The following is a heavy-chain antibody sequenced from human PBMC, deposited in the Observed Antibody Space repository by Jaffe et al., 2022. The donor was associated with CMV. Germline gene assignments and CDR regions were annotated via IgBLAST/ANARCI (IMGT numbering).Heavy chain of an antibody. CDR1: DGSMSSSSNY. D-gene: IGHD2-2*01. CDR2: VSKSGTT. J-gene: IGHJ2*01. Sequence: QLLLQESGPGLVKSSGTLSLTCVVSDGSMSSSSNYWGWIRQSPGKGLEWIGSVSKSGTTYSNPSLRGRVTISIDTSKTQFSLRLTSMTAADTAVYFCARLPGASTWYFDLWGRGTLVTVSS. CDR3: ARLPGASTWYFDL. V-gene: IGHV4-39*01.